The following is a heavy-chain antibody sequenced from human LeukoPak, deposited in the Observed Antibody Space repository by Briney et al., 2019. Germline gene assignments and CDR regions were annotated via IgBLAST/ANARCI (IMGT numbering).Heavy chain of an antibody. J-gene: IGHJ6*02. Sequence: GESLKISCKGSGYIFTNYWIGWVRQMPGKGLEWMGIIHPSDSDTIYSPSFQGQVTISADKSISTAYLQWSSLKASDTAMYYCARLGLSGSTSYAVDVWGQGTTVTVSS. D-gene: IGHD3-22*01. V-gene: IGHV5-51*01. CDR3: ARLGLSGSTSYAVDV. CDR2: IHPSDSDT. CDR1: GYIFTNYW.